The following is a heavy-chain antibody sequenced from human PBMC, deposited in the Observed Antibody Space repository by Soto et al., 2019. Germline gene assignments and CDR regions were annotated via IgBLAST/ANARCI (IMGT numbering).Heavy chain of an antibody. CDR2: IYWDDDK. J-gene: IGHJ4*02. CDR1: GFSLSTSGVG. D-gene: IGHD4-17*01. CDR3: AHRHGDDYGDYASFDY. V-gene: IGHV2-5*02. Sequence: SGPTLVNPTQTLTLTCTFSGFSLSTSGVGVGWIRQPPGKALEWLALIYWDDDKRYSPSLKSRLTITKDTSKNQVVLTMTNMDPVDTATYYCAHRHGDDYGDYASFDYWGQGTLVTVSS.